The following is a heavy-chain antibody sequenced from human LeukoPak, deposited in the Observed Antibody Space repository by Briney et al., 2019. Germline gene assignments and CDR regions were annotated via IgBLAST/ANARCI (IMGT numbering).Heavy chain of an antibody. CDR2: IYPGDSDT. CDR1: GYTFTSYW. V-gene: IGHV5-51*01. D-gene: IGHD4-23*01. J-gene: IGHJ4*02. CDR3: AGLTAVVTFDY. Sequence: GESLKISCEGSGYTFTSYWIAWVRQMPGKGLEWMGIIYPGDSDTRYSPSFQGQVTISADKSISTAYLQWRSLKVSDSAMYYCAGLTAVVTFDYWGQGTLVTVSS.